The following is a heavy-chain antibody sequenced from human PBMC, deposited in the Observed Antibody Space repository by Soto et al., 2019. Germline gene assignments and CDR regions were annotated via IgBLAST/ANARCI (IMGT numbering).Heavy chain of an antibody. CDR3: ARQQLDNYYYYYGMDV. V-gene: IGHV4-30-2*01. CDR1: GGSISSGGYS. CDR2: IYHSGST. J-gene: IGHJ6*02. D-gene: IGHD6-13*01. Sequence: SETLSLTCAVSGGSISSGGYSWSWIRQPPGKGLEWIGYIYHSGSTYYNPSLKSRVTISVDRSKNQFSLKLSSVTAADTAVYYCARQQLDNYYYYYGMDVWGQGTTVTVSS.